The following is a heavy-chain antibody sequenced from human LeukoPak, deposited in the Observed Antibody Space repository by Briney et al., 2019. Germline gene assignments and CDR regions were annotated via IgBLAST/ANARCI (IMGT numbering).Heavy chain of an antibody. CDR1: GFTFSSYW. V-gene: IGHV3-74*01. CDR3: ARVTYYYGSGSYRPTAVYYFDY. D-gene: IGHD3-10*01. J-gene: IGHJ4*02. CDR2: INSDGSST. Sequence: GGSLRLSCAASGFTFSSYWMHWVRQAPGKGLVWVSRINSDGSSTSYADSVKGRFTISRDNAKNTLYLQMNSLRAEDTAVYYCARVTYYYGSGSYRPTAVYYFDYWGQGTLVTVSS.